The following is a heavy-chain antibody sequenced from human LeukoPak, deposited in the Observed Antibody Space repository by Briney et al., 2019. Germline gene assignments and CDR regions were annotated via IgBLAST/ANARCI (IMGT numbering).Heavy chain of an antibody. Sequence: GSLRLSCAASGFTFSTYNMNWVRQAPGKGLEWVSYISSSSSTIDCADSVKGRFTISRDNAKNSLYLQMNSLRAEDTAVYYCARRYYDSSGYYPIDYWGQGTLVTVSS. J-gene: IGHJ4*02. CDR2: ISSSSSTI. CDR3: ARRYYDSSGYYPIDY. D-gene: IGHD3-22*01. V-gene: IGHV3-48*01. CDR1: GFTFSTYN.